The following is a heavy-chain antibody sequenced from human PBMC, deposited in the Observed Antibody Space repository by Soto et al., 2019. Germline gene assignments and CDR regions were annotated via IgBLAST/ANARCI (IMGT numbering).Heavy chain of an antibody. D-gene: IGHD2-2*01. Sequence: QVQLQESGPGLVKPSQTLSLTCTVSGGSISSGGYYWSWIRQHPGKGLEWIGYIYYSGSTYYNPSLKSRVTISVDTSKNQFSLKLSSVTDADTAVYYCARVSVEYQLLDENWFDPWGQGTLVTVSS. CDR3: ARVSVEYQLLDENWFDP. CDR1: GGSISSGGYY. V-gene: IGHV4-31*03. CDR2: IYYSGST. J-gene: IGHJ5*02.